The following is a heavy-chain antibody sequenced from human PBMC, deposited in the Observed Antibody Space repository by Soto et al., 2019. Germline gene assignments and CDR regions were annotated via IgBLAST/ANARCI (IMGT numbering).Heavy chain of an antibody. D-gene: IGHD6-6*01. CDR3: AKDQYSSFGFDY. CDR1: GFTFSSYG. V-gene: IGHV3-30*18. Sequence: PVGSLRLSCAASGFTFSSYGMHWVRQAPGKGLEWVAVISYDGSNKYYADSVKGRFTISRDNSKNTLYLQMNSLRAEDTAVYYCAKDQYSSFGFDYWGQGTLVTVSS. CDR2: ISYDGSNK. J-gene: IGHJ4*02.